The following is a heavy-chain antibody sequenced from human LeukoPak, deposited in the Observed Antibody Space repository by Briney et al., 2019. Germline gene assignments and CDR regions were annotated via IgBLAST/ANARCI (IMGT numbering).Heavy chain of an antibody. V-gene: IGHV4-34*01. Sequence: SETLSLTCAVYGGSFSGYYWSWIRQPPGKGLEWIGEINHSGSTYYNPSLKSRVTISVDRSKNQFSLKLSSVTAADTAVYYCARVRRDYGDYPYFDYWGQGTLVTVSS. CDR1: GGSFSGYY. CDR3: ARVRRDYGDYPYFDY. D-gene: IGHD4-17*01. J-gene: IGHJ4*02. CDR2: INHSGST.